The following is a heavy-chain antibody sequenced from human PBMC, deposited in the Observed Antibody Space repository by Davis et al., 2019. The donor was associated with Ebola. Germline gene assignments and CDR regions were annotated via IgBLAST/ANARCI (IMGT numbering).Heavy chain of an antibody. J-gene: IGHJ6*02. V-gene: IGHV1-46*01. CDR2: INPNDGRT. D-gene: IGHD6-13*01. CDR1: GYTFTNYY. CDR3: ARLSSTWSSLYGMDV. Sequence: AASVKVSCKASGYTFTNYYMHWVRQAPGQGLEWMGMINPNDGRTIYAQKFQGRVTVTRDTSTTTAYMDLSSLRSEDTAVYFCARLSSTWSSLYGMDVWGQGTLVTVSS.